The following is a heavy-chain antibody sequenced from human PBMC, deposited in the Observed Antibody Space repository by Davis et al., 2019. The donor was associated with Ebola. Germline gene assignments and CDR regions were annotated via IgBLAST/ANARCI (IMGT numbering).Heavy chain of an antibody. CDR3: AKDPLGHTGENDY. D-gene: IGHD4-17*01. CDR1: GFTFSSYG. CDR2: IWYDGRNE. V-gene: IGHV3-30*02. Sequence: GGSLRLSCAASGFTFSSYGMHWVRQTPGKGLEWVAFIWYDGRNEHYIDSVKGRFTISRDNSKNTLYLQMNSLRPEDTAVYYCAKDPLGHTGENDYWGQGTLVTVSS. J-gene: IGHJ4*02.